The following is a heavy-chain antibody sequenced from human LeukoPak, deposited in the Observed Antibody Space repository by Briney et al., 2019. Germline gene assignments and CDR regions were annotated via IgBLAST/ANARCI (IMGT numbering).Heavy chain of an antibody. V-gene: IGHV3-23*01. J-gene: IGHJ3*02. CDR2: ISGSGDST. CDR3: AKDRLGVTPDAFDI. D-gene: IGHD3-3*01. CDR1: GFXFSSYV. Sequence: GGSLRLSCAASGFXFSSYVMTWVRQAPGKSLEWVSGISGSGDSTYYADSVKGRFTISRDNSKNTLYLQMNSLRGEDTAVYYCAKDRLGVTPDAFDIWGQGTMVTVSS.